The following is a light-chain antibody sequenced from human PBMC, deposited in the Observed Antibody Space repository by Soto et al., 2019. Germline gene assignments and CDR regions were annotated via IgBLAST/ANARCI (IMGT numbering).Light chain of an antibody. CDR2: GAS. CDR1: QSVSNNY. J-gene: IGKJ1*01. Sequence: TQSPSTLSLSPGERATLSCRASQSVSNNYLAWYQQKPGQAPRLLIYGASNRATGIPDRFSGSGSGTYSTLTISRLEPEDFAVYYCQQYGSSGTFGQGTKVDIK. CDR3: QQYGSSGT. V-gene: IGKV3-20*01.